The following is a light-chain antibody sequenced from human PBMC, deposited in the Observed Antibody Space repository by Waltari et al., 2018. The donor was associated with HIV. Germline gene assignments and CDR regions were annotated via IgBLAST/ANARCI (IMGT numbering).Light chain of an antibody. Sequence: DIVMTQSPDSLAVPLGERATITCNSSQTVLYSSNKKNFLSWYQQKPGQPPKLLISWATTRDSGVPDRFSGSGSGTDFTLTVSSLQAEDVAFYYCQYYRTPMTFGQGTKVEIK. CDR2: WAT. J-gene: IGKJ1*01. CDR3: QYYRTPMT. CDR1: QTVLYSSNKKNF. V-gene: IGKV4-1*01.